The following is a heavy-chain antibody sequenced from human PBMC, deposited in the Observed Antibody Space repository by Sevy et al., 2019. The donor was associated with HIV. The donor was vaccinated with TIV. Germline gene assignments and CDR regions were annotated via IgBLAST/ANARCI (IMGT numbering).Heavy chain of an antibody. CDR1: GFTFRRNS. V-gene: IGHV3-48*01. CDR2: INTLSDTI. D-gene: IGHD6-19*01. CDR3: ARDASVAAYYFDF. J-gene: IGHJ4*02. Sequence: GWSLRLSCTASGFTFRRNSMNWVRQAPGKGLEWLAYINTLSDTIKYADSVKGRFTISRDNAKNSLYLQMNSLRVEDTAVYYCARDASVAAYYFDFWGQGTLVTVSS.